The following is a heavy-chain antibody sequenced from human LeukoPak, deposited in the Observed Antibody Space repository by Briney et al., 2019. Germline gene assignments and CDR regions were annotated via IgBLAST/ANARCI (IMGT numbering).Heavy chain of an antibody. CDR1: GYTITSYG. Sequence: VASVKVSCKASGYTITSYGISWVRQAPGQGLEWMGWISAYNGNTNYAQKLQGRVTMTTDTSTSTAYMELRSLRSDDTAVYYCARANVVVTAIPYFDYWGQGTLVTVSS. J-gene: IGHJ4*02. CDR3: ARANVVVTAIPYFDY. V-gene: IGHV1-18*01. CDR2: ISAYNGNT. D-gene: IGHD2-21*02.